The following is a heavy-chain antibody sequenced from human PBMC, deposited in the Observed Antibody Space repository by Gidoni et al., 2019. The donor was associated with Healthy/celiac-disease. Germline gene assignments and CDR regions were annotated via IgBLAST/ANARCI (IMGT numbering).Heavy chain of an antibody. Sequence: QVQLVQSGAEVKKPGASVKVSCKVSGYTLTELSMHWVRQAPGKGLEWMGGFDPEDGETIYAQKFQCRVTMTEDTSTDTAYMELSSLRSEDTAVYYCATLGYCSSTSCYSGNWFDPWGQGTLVTVSS. D-gene: IGHD2-2*02. CDR3: ATLGYCSSTSCYSGNWFDP. V-gene: IGHV1-24*01. CDR1: GYTLTELS. CDR2: FDPEDGET. J-gene: IGHJ5*02.